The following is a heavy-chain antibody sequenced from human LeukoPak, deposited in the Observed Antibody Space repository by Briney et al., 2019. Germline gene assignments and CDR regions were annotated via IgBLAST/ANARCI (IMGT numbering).Heavy chain of an antibody. CDR2: IKSDGGT. V-gene: IGHV3-74*01. D-gene: IGHD3-22*01. Sequence: PVGSLRLSCAASGFTFSTYWMHWVRQAPGKGLVWVSRIKSDGGTNYADSVKGRFTISRDNAKKTVSLQMNSLRPEDTGVYYCARAPSEIGGYYPEYFRHWGQGTLVTVSS. CDR1: GFTFSTYW. J-gene: IGHJ1*01. CDR3: ARAPSEIGGYYPEYFRH.